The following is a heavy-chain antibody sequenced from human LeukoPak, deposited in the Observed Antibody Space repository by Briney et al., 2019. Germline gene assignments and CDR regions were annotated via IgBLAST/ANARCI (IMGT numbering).Heavy chain of an antibody. CDR2: IYYSGST. CDR3: ASLRHGSGSYYSIDY. V-gene: IGHV4-61*01. D-gene: IGHD3-10*01. J-gene: IGHJ4*02. Sequence: SETLSLTCTVSGGSISSSSYYWTWIRQPPGKGLDWIGYIYYSGSTNYNPSLKSRVTISVDTSKNQFSLKLSSVTAADTAVYYCASLRHGSGSYYSIDYWGQGTLVTVSS. CDR1: GGSISSSSYY.